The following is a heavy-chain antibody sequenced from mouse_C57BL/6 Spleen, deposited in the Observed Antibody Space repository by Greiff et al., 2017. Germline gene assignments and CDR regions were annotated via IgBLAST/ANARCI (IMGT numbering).Heavy chain of an antibody. CDR1: GYTFTSYW. CDR2: IYPSDSET. J-gene: IGHJ1*03. D-gene: IGHD1-1*01. Sequence: QVKLLQPGAELVRPGSSVKLSCKASGYTFTSYWMDWVKQRPGQGLEWIGNIYPSDSETHYNQKFKDKATLTVDKSSSTAYMQLSSLTSEDTAVYYCSRYPYYGSSYDWYFDVWGTGTTVTVSS. V-gene: IGHV1-61*01. CDR3: SRYPYYGSSYDWYFDV.